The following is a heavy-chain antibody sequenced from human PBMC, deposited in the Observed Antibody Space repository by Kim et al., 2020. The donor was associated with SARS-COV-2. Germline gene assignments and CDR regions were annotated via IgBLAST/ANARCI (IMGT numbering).Heavy chain of an antibody. Sequence: SNTNIYYADSGKGRFTIARDNAKETLYLHMNSLRVEDTAVYYCARDSSYWGQGILVTVSS. J-gene: IGHJ4*02. CDR2: SNTNI. CDR3: ARDSSY. V-gene: IGHV3-11*04.